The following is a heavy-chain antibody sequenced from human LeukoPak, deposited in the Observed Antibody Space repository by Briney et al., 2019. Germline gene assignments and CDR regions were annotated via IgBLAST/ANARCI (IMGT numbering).Heavy chain of an antibody. Sequence: GGSLRLSCAASGFTFSSYSMNWVRQAPGKGLEWVSYISSSSSTIYYAGSVKGRFTISRDNAKNSLYLQMNSLRAEDTAVYYCARVRGSWQQLAPLNYWGQGTLVTVSS. D-gene: IGHD6-13*01. CDR3: ARVRGSWQQLAPLNY. CDR1: GFTFSSYS. V-gene: IGHV3-48*04. CDR2: ISSSSSTI. J-gene: IGHJ4*02.